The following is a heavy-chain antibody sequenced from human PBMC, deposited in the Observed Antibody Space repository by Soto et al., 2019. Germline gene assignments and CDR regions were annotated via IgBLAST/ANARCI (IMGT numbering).Heavy chain of an antibody. J-gene: IGHJ4*02. CDR3: ARWGTTGGLDV. CDR1: GFTFRSYV. V-gene: IGHV3-33*05. D-gene: IGHD3-16*01. CDR2: TSYDGSNN. Sequence: QVQLVESGGGVVQPGTSLGLSCVGSGFTFRSYVIHWVRQAPGKGLEWVALTSYDGSNNFYGDYVKGRFTISRHNSRNTVELQMDSLRFEDTALYYCARWGTTGGLDVWGQGTLVSVSS.